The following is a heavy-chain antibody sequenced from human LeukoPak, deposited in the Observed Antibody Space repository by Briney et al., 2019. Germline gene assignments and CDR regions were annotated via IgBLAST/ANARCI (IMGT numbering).Heavy chain of an antibody. CDR3: ARAGYLYHTQYYYYYMDV. V-gene: IGHV4-30-4*07. D-gene: IGHD1-1*01. CDR2: IYYSGST. Sequence: PSETLSLTCAVSGGSISSGGYSWSWIRQPPGKGLEWIGYIYYSGSTYYNPSLKSRVTISVDTSKNQFSLKLSSVTAADTAVYYCARAGYLYHTQYYYYYMDVWGKGTTVTVSS. CDR1: GGSISSGGYS. J-gene: IGHJ6*03.